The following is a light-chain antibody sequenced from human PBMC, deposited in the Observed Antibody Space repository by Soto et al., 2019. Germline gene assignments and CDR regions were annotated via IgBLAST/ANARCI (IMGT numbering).Light chain of an antibody. Sequence: DIQMTQSPSSLAASVRDRVTITCRASQGISSYLAWYQQTQGKAPKLLIYAASTLQSGVPSRFRGTGSGTDFTLPLSRLQPEDFETYYCQQFKSYPLTFGGGTKVDIK. CDR1: QGISSY. V-gene: IGKV1-9*01. CDR3: QQFKSYPLT. J-gene: IGKJ4*01. CDR2: AAS.